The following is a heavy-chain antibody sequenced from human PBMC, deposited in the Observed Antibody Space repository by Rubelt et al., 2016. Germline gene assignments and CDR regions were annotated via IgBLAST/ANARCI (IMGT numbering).Heavy chain of an antibody. CDR3: ARGIYIMRGVYNWFDP. V-gene: IGHV4-39*07. CDR1: GGSISSSGYY. J-gene: IGHJ5*02. CDR2: VYYSGST. D-gene: IGHD3-16*01. Sequence: QVQLQESGPGLVKPSGTLSLTCAVSGGSISSSGYYWGWIRQPPGKGLEWIGSVYYSGSTYYNASLKSRGTISIDTSKNQFSLKLTSVTAADTAVYYCARGIYIMRGVYNWFDPWGQGTLVTVAS.